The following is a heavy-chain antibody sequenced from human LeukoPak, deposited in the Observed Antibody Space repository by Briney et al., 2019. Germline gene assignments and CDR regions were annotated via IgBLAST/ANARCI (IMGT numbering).Heavy chain of an antibody. CDR1: GYTFTDYY. Sequence: ASVKISCKVSGYTFTDYYMHWVQQAPGRGLEWMGLVDPEDGETIYAEKFQGRVTITADTSTDTAYMELSSLRSEDTAVYYCATNQQRWLQWNYWGQGTLVTVSS. V-gene: IGHV1-69-2*01. CDR2: VDPEDGET. CDR3: ATNQQRWLQWNY. D-gene: IGHD5-24*01. J-gene: IGHJ4*02.